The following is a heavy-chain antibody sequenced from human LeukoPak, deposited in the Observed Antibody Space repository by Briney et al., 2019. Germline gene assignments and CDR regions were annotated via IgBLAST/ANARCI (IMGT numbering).Heavy chain of an antibody. J-gene: IGHJ3*02. D-gene: IGHD1-14*01. CDR1: GYTFTGYY. CDR3: AKGILSHRTYDAFDI. Sequence: ASVKVSCKASGYTFTGYYIHWIRQAPGQGLEWVAVISPSDDSASYPQKFRDRLTMTRDMSTNTVSLELSSLKSDDTAVYYCAKGILSHRTYDAFDIWGQGTLVTVSS. V-gene: IGHV1-46*01. CDR2: ISPSDDSA.